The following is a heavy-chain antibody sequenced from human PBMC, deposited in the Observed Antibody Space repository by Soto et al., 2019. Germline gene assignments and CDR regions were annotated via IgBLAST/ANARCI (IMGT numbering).Heavy chain of an antibody. CDR1: GFTFNNYA. D-gene: IGHD3-3*01. J-gene: IGHJ4*02. Sequence: EVQLVESGGDLVQPGRSLRLSCSASGFTFNNYAMHWVRQAPGKGLEWVSGISWEGGSIGYADSVKGRFTISRDNAKNSLYLEMNSLRSEDTALYCCAQDHHEDFRYPLDHFNYWGQGTLVTVSS. CDR3: AQDHHEDFRYPLDHFNY. CDR2: ISWEGGSI. V-gene: IGHV3-9*01.